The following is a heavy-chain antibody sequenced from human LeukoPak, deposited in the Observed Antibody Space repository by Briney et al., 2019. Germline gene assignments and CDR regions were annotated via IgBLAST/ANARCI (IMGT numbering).Heavy chain of an antibody. Sequence: SGGSLRLSCAASGFTFSSYSMNWVRQAPGKGLEWVSSISSSSSYIYYADSVKGRFTISRDNAKNSLYLQMNSLIAEDTAVYYCARDQGTATSIFDYWGQGTLVTVSS. CDR2: ISSSSSYI. J-gene: IGHJ4*02. CDR3: ARDQGTATSIFDY. V-gene: IGHV3-21*01. CDR1: GFTFSSYS. D-gene: IGHD2-21*02.